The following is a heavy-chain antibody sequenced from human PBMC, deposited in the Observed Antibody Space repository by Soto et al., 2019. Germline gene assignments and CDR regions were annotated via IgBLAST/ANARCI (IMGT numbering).Heavy chain of an antibody. CDR3: ASDPHEFWTSYWFDP. V-gene: IGHV1-18*01. CDR1: GYTFNTYG. Sequence: QVQLLQSGAEVKKPGASVKVSCKTSGYTFNTYGINWVRQAPGQGLELMGWISAYDGKTTYAEKFQGRVTMTTDTSTSTAYMELRSLSSDDSAIYYCASDPHEFWTSYWFDPWGQGTPVTVSS. J-gene: IGHJ5*02. CDR2: ISAYDGKT. D-gene: IGHD3-3*01.